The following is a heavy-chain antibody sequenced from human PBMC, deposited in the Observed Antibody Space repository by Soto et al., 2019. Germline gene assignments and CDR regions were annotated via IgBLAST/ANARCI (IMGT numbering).Heavy chain of an antibody. J-gene: IGHJ4*02. D-gene: IGHD6-13*01. CDR1: CYTFTSYG. CDR3: ARDTAAADLDY. CDR2: ISAYNGNT. Sequence: ASVKVSCKTSCYTFTSYGISLGRQAPGQGLEWMGWISAYNGNTNYAQKLQGRVTMTTDTSTSTAYMELRSLRSDDTAVYYCARDTAAADLDYWGQGTLVTVSS. V-gene: IGHV1-18*04.